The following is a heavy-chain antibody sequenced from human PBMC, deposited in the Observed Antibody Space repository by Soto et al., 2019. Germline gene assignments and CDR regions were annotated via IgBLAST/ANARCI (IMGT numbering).Heavy chain of an antibody. CDR2: INHSGST. D-gene: IGHD5-18*01. CDR3: AREAVDTAMRGNLDY. CDR1: GGSFSGYY. V-gene: IGHV4-34*01. J-gene: IGHJ4*02. Sequence: QVQLQQWGAGLLKPSETLSLTCAVYGGSFSGYYWSWIRQPPGKGLEWIGEINHSGSTNYNPSLKSRVTISVDTSKNQFSLKLSSVTAADTAVYYCAREAVDTAMRGNLDYWGQGTLVTVSS.